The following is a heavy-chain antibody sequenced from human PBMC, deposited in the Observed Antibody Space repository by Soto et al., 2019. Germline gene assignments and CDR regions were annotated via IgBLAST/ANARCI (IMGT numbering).Heavy chain of an antibody. CDR2: IIPIFGTA. D-gene: IGHD3-22*01. CDR3: ARVRWSITMIVDAFDI. V-gene: IGHV1-69*01. Sequence: QVQLVQSGAEVKKPGSSVKVSCKASGGTFSSYAISWVRQAPGQGLEWMGGIIPIFGTANYAQKFQGRITINADESTSTAYMELSSLRSEDTAVYYCARVRWSITMIVDAFDIWGQGTMVTVSS. J-gene: IGHJ3*02. CDR1: GGTFSSYA.